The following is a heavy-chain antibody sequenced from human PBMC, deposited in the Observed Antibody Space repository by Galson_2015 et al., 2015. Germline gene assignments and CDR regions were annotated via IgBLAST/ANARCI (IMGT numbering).Heavy chain of an antibody. V-gene: IGHV3-48*02. J-gene: IGHJ4*02. D-gene: IGHD2-15*01. CDR2: ISGSSGTI. CDR3: VRDGGGFDY. Sequence: SLRLSCATSGFAFISYGMNWVRQAPGKGLEWVSYISGSSGTIFYADSVKGRFTISKDNAKNSLYLQMNSLRDEDTAVYYCVRDGGGFDYWGRGTLVTVSS. CDR1: GFAFISYG.